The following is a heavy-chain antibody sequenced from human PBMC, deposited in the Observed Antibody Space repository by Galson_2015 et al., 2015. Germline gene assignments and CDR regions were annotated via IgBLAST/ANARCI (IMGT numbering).Heavy chain of an antibody. Sequence: TLSLPCAVSGGSISSSGYSWSWIRQPPGQGLEWIGEIYHGGNTYYNPSLKSRVTMSIDRSKNQISLKMNSVTAADTAVYYCASTSYYDTNGYYIGFLDLWGQGILVPVSS. D-gene: IGHD3-22*01. V-gene: IGHV4-30-2*01. CDR1: GGSISSSGYS. CDR3: ASTSYYDTNGYYIGFLDL. CDR2: IYHGGNT. J-gene: IGHJ4*02.